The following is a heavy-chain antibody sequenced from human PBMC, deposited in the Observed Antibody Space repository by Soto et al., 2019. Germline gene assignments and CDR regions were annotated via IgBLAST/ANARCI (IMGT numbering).Heavy chain of an antibody. V-gene: IGHV4-39*01. CDR2: IKYSGTT. D-gene: IGHD1-26*01. J-gene: IGHJ3*01. CDR1: GGSISSSRCH. Sequence: SETLSLTCTVSGGSISSSRCHWGWIRQPPGKGLERIASIKYSGTTFYNPSLKSRVTLSVDTSKNQFALKLSSVTAAETAVYYFACLVITGSDYEAFDHWGQGTMVNVS. CDR3: ACLVITGSDYEAFDH.